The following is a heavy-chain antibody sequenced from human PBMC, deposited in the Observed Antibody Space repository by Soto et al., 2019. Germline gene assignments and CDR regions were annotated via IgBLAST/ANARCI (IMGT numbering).Heavy chain of an antibody. Sequence: QVQLVQSGDEVKKPGASVKVSCKASGYIFVNYGIAWVRQAPGQGLEWMGWISPYTGNTHSATKIQGRLTMTTDTSTSTDYMDLGSLTSDDTAVYYCVMVDNYVPPTPQDVWGQGTTVTVS. J-gene: IGHJ6*02. CDR3: VMVDNYVPPTPQDV. CDR2: ISPYTGNT. CDR1: GYIFVNYG. D-gene: IGHD3-16*01. V-gene: IGHV1-18*01.